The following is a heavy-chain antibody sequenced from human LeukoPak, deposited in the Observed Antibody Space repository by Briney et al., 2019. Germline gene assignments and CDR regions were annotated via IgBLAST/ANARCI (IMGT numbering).Heavy chain of an antibody. CDR2: ISYDGSNK. CDR3: ARPWSDLLDAFDI. J-gene: IGHJ3*02. CDR1: GFTFSSYA. D-gene: IGHD2-8*02. V-gene: IGHV3-30-3*01. Sequence: GRSLRLSCAASGFTFSSYAMHWVRQAPGKGLEWVAVISYDGSNKYYADSVKGRFTISRDNSKNTLYLQMNSLRAEDTAVYYCARPWSDLLDAFDIWGQGTMVTVSS.